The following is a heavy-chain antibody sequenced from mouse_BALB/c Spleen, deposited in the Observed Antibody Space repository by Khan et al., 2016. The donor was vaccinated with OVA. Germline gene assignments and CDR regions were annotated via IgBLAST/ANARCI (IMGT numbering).Heavy chain of an antibody. CDR1: GYTFTDYS. V-gene: IGHV1S137*01. Sequence: VQLQQSGPELVRPGVSVKISCKGSGYTFTDYSMHWVKQSHAKSLEWIGVISTDSVNTNYNQKFKGKATLTVDKSSSTAYMELARMTSEDSAIYYCAIRDYFDYWGHGTTLTVSS. J-gene: IGHJ2*01. CDR3: AIRDYFDY. CDR2: ISTDSVNT.